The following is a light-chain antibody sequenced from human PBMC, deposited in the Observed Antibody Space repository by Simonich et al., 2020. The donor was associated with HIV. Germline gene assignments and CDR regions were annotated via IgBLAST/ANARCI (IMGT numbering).Light chain of an antibody. Sequence: QSALTQPASVSGSPGPSITISCTGTSSDVGGYNYVSWYQQPPGKAPKLKIYDVTKRPSGVSNRFSGSKSGNTASLTISGLQAEDESDYYCSSYTSSSTLVFGGGTKLTVL. V-gene: IGLV2-14*01. CDR2: DVT. CDR1: SSDVGGYNY. CDR3: SSYTSSSTLV. J-gene: IGLJ3*02.